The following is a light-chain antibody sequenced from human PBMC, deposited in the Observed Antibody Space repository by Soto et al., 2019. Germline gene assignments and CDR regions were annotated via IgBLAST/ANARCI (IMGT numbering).Light chain of an antibody. V-gene: IGKV3-20*01. Sequence: EIVLTQSPGTLSFSPGERATLSCRASQSVGSNYLAWYQQRPGQPPNLLIFGASYRAPDIPDRFSGSGSGTDFTLTISRLEPEDFAVYYCQQYGSSIQTFGQGTKVDIK. J-gene: IGKJ1*01. CDR2: GAS. CDR3: QQYGSSIQT. CDR1: QSVGSNY.